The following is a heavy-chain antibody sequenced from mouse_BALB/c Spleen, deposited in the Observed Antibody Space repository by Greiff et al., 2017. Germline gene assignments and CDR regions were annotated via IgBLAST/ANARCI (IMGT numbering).Heavy chain of an antibody. CDR2: INPSNGGT. CDR3: TRSRTARAYYYAMDY. J-gene: IGHJ4*01. Sequence: QVQLQQSGPELVKPGASVKLSCKASGYTFTSYYMYWVKQRPGQGLEWIGEINPSNGGTNFNEKFKSKATLTVDKSSSTAYMQLSSLTSEDSAVYYCTRSRTARAYYYAMDYWGQGTSVTVSS. D-gene: IGHD3-2*01. CDR1: GYTFTSYY. V-gene: IGHV1S16*01.